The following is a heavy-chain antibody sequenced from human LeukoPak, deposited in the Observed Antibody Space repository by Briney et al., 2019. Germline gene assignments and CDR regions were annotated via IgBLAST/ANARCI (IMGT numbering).Heavy chain of an antibody. CDR3: ARGWELDY. Sequence: GASVTVSCTSSVYTFTNYAIGWVRQAPGQGGEGVGWIDTNNGNTDSAQNLQATVTMTTDTYTTTAYLDLRSLRSDDTAVYYCARGWELDYWGQGTLVTVSS. D-gene: IGHD3-10*01. J-gene: IGHJ4*02. CDR1: VYTFTNYA. CDR2: IDTNNGNT. V-gene: IGHV1-18*01.